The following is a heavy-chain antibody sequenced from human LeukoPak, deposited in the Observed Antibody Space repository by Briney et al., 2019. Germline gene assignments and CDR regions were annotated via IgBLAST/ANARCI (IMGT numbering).Heavy chain of an antibody. J-gene: IGHJ4*02. CDR3: ASPYCSGGSCYSGMGDY. V-gene: IGHV4-39*01. Sequence: SETLSLTCTVSGGSISSSSYYWGWIRQPPGKGLEWIGSIYYSGTTYYNPSLKSRVTISVDTSKNQFSLKLSSVTAADTAVYYCASPYCSGGSCYSGMGDYWGQGTLVTVSS. D-gene: IGHD2-15*01. CDR1: GGSISSSSYY. CDR2: IYYSGTT.